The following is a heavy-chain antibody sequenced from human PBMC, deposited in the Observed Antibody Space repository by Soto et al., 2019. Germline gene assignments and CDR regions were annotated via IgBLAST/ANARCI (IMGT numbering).Heavy chain of an antibody. CDR2: IRSKAYGGTT. V-gene: IGHV3-49*03. CDR3: TRDYYDRSGYYSGDAFDI. Sequence: GGSLRLSCTASGFTFGDYAMSWFRQAPGKGLEWVGFIRSKAYGGTTEYAASVKGRFTISRDDSKSIAYLQMNSLKTEDTAVYYCTRDYYDRSGYYSGDAFDIWGQGTLVTVSS. J-gene: IGHJ3*02. CDR1: GFTFGDYA. D-gene: IGHD3-22*01.